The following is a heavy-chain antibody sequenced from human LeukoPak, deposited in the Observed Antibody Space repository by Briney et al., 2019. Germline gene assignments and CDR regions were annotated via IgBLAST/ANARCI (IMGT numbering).Heavy chain of an antibody. J-gene: IGHJ4*02. CDR3: ARDSLRSGEFDY. Sequence: PGGSLRLSCAASGFKFSTYEMNWVRQAPGKGLEWVSYISSSGTTVYSADSVKGRFAISRDNAENSLFLQMNSLRAEDTAIYYCARDSLRSGEFDYWGQGTLVTVSA. V-gene: IGHV3-48*03. D-gene: IGHD2-21*01. CDR1: GFKFSTYE. CDR2: ISSSGTTV.